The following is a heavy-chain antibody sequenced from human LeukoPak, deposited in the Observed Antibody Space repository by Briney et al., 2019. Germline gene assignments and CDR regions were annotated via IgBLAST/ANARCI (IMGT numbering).Heavy chain of an antibody. CDR3: AKDNRPMVRGVILFVY. Sequence: GGSLRLSCAASGFTFSSYAMSWVRQAPGEGLEWASAISGGGGSTYYADSVKGRFTISRDNSKNTLYLQMNSLRAEDTAVYYCAKDNRPMVRGVILFVYWGQGTLVTVSS. CDR1: GFTFSSYA. CDR2: ISGGGGST. J-gene: IGHJ4*02. V-gene: IGHV3-23*01. D-gene: IGHD3-10*01.